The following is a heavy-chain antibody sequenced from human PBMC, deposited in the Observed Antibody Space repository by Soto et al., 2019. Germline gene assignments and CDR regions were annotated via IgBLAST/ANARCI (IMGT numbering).Heavy chain of an antibody. V-gene: IGHV3-30-3*01. CDR2: ISYDGSNK. CDR3: ARGNYDFWSGYYPFDY. Sequence: QVQLVESGGGVVQPGRSLRLSCAASGFTFSSYAMHWVRQAPGKGLEWVAVISYDGSNKYYADSVKGRFTISRDNSKNTLYLQMNSLRAEDTAVYYCARGNYDFWSGYYPFDYWGQGTLVTVSS. J-gene: IGHJ4*02. CDR1: GFTFSSYA. D-gene: IGHD3-3*01.